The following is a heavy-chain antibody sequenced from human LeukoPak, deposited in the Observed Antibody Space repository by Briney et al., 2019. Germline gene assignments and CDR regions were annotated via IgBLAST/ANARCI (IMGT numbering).Heavy chain of an antibody. D-gene: IGHD3-3*01. CDR3: ARAEIFGVVDV. Sequence: PSETLSLTCTVSGDSISSGHYYWSWIRQHPGKGLEWIGYIYYSGSTNYNPSLKSRVTISVDTSKNQFSLKLSSVTAADTAVYYCARAEIFGVVDVWGQGTTVTVSS. J-gene: IGHJ6*02. CDR2: IYYSGST. CDR1: GDSISSGHYY. V-gene: IGHV4-61*01.